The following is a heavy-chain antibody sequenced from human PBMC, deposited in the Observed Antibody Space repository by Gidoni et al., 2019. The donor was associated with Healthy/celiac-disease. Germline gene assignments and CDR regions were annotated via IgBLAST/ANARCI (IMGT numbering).Heavy chain of an antibody. CDR3: ARDQMVRGVINSDFDY. J-gene: IGHJ4*02. D-gene: IGHD3-10*01. CDR1: GGTFSSYA. CDR2: IIPIFGTA. Sequence: QVQLVQSGAEVKKPGSSVKVSCTASGGTFSSYAISWVRQAPGQGLEWMGGIIPIFGTANYAQKFQGRVTITADESTSTAYMELSSLRSEDTAVYYCARDQMVRGVINSDFDYWGQGTLVTVSS. V-gene: IGHV1-69*01.